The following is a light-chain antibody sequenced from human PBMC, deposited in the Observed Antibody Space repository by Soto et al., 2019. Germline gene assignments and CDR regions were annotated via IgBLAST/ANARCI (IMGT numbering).Light chain of an antibody. CDR2: SVS. CDR3: QQYNNWPFT. J-gene: IGKJ3*01. V-gene: IGKV3-15*01. Sequence: EIVMTQSPATLSVSPGERATLSCRASQSVSSDLAWYQQRPGQAPRLLIYSVSTRATGIPARFSGSGSGTEFALTISSLQSGDFALYYCQQYNNWPFTFGPGTRVDI. CDR1: QSVSSD.